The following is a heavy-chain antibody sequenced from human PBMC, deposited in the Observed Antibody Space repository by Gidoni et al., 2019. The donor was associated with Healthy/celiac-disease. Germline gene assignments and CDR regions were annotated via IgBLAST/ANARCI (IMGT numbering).Heavy chain of an antibody. V-gene: IGHV3-30*01. J-gene: IGHJ6*02. CDR2: ISYDGSNK. CDR3: ARDTVEGSSWNVGYYYYGMDV. Sequence: QVQLVESGGGVVQPGRSLRLSCAASGFTFSSYAMHWVRQAPGKGLEWVAVISYDGSNKYYADSVKGRFTISRDNSKNTLYLQMNSLRAEDTAVYYCARDTVEGSSWNVGYYYYGMDVWGQGTTVTVSS. D-gene: IGHD6-13*01. CDR1: GFTFSSYA.